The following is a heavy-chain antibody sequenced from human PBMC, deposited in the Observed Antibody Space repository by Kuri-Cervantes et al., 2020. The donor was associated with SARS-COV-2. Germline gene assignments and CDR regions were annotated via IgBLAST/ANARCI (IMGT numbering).Heavy chain of an antibody. Sequence: ESLKISCTVSGGSISSYYWSWIRQPAGKGLEWIGRIYTSGSTNYNPSLKSRVTISVDTSKNQFSLKLSSVTAADTAVYYCARRREITGGIYYYYYYMDVWGKGTTVTVSS. CDR1: GGSISSYY. J-gene: IGHJ6*03. CDR2: IYTSGST. V-gene: IGHV4-4*07. CDR3: ARRREITGGIYYYYYYMDV. D-gene: IGHD7-27*01.